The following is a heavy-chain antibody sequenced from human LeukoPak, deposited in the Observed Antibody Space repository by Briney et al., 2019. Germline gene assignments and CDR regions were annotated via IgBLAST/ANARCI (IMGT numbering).Heavy chain of an antibody. CDR2: IIPILGIA. J-gene: IGHJ6*02. CDR1: GGTFSSYA. V-gene: IGHV1-69*04. CDR3: ARGFKPYYYDSAGMDV. Sequence: GASVKVSCKASGGTFSSYAISWVRQAPGQGLEWMGRIIPILGIANYAQKFQGGVTITADKSTSTAYMELSSLRSEDTAVYYCARGFKPYYYDSAGMDVWGQGTTVTVSS. D-gene: IGHD3-22*01.